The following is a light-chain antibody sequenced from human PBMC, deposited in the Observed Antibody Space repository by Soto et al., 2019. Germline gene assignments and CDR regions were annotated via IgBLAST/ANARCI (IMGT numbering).Light chain of an antibody. CDR3: QQYGRSPLMYT. V-gene: IGKV3-20*01. CDR1: ESITSNF. CDR2: GAS. Sequence: EIVLTQSPGTLSLSPGERATLSCRARESITSNFLAWYQQKPGQAPRLLIYGASSRATGIPDRFSGSGSERDFTLTINRLEPEDFAVYLCQQYGRSPLMYTFGQGTKLEIK. J-gene: IGKJ2*01.